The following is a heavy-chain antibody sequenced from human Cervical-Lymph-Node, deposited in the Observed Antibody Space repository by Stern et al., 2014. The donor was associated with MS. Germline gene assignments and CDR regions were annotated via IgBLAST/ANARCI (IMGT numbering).Heavy chain of an antibody. CDR2: IWPGDSET. D-gene: IGHD2-2*01. CDR3: VRLYCRSSSCYLDY. V-gene: IGHV5-51*01. Sequence: EVQLEESGAEVKKPGESLKISCKASGYSFANYWIGWVRQMSGEGMERMGIIWPGDSETRSSPPFQGHVPISADKSISSAYLQWSSLKASDTATYYCVRLYCRSSSCYLDYWGQGSLVAVSS. CDR1: GYSFANYW. J-gene: IGHJ4*02.